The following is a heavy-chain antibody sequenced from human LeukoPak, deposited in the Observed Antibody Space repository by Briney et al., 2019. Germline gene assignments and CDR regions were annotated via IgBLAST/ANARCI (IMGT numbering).Heavy chain of an antibody. Sequence: ASVKVSCKASGYTFTGYYMHWVRQAPGQGLEWMGWINPNSGGTSYAQKFQGRVTMTRDTSISTAYMELSRLRSDDTAVYYCARDITMIVVATQAGGDYWGQGTLVTVSS. V-gene: IGHV1-2*02. J-gene: IGHJ4*02. CDR1: GYTFTGYY. CDR2: INPNSGGT. CDR3: ARDITMIVVATQAGGDY. D-gene: IGHD3-22*01.